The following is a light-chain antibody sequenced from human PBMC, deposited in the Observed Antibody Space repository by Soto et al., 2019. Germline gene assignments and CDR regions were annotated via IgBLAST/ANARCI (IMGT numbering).Light chain of an antibody. J-gene: IGLJ1*01. V-gene: IGLV2-14*03. CDR2: DVT. Sequence: QSALTQPASVSGSPGQSITISCTGTSSDVGGYNYVSWYQHHPGKAPKLIIYDVTNRPSGVSNPFSGSKSGKTASLTISGLQPEDKADYYCSSYTTSNTRQIVFGTGTKVTVL. CDR1: SSDVGGYNY. CDR3: SSYTTSNTRQIV.